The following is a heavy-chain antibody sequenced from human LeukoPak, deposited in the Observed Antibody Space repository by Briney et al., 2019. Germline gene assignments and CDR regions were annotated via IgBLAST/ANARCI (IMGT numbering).Heavy chain of an antibody. CDR3: AIPPGYCGNDCSFDH. V-gene: IGHV5-51*01. D-gene: IGHD2-21*02. CDR2: IYPGDYET. J-gene: IGHJ4*02. Sequence: GESLKISCEGSGYSFSNYWIGGVREMPGKGLEWMGIIYPGDYETRYSPSFQGLVTTSVDKSISTAYLQWSSLKASDTAMYYCAIPPGYCGNDCSFDHWGQGTLVTVSS. CDR1: GYSFSNYW.